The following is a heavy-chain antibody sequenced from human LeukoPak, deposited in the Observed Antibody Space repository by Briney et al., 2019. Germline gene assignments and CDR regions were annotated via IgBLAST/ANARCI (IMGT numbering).Heavy chain of an antibody. J-gene: IGHJ5*02. CDR2: ISGIGDTR. CDR3: AKSDLYSSGWYKGAFDP. D-gene: IGHD6-19*01. CDR1: GFTFSRYA. V-gene: IGHV3-23*01. Sequence: GGSLRLSCAASGFTFSRYAMSWVRQAPGKGLEWVSTISGIGDTRYYADSVKGRFTISRDNSKNTLYLQMDSLRAEDTAVYYCAKSDLYSSGWYKGAFDPWGQGTLVTVSS.